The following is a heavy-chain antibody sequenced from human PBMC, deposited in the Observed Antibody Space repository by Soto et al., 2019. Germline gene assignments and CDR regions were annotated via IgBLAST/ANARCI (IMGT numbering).Heavy chain of an antibody. Sequence: ASVKVSCKASGYTFTSYGISWVRQAPGQGLEWMGWISAYNGNTNYAQKLQGRVTMTTDKSTSTAYMELRSLRSDDTAVYYCAREVIYDILTGSHDAFDIWGQGTMVTVSS. CDR1: GYTFTSYG. CDR2: ISAYNGNT. J-gene: IGHJ3*02. V-gene: IGHV1-18*01. D-gene: IGHD3-9*01. CDR3: AREVIYDILTGSHDAFDI.